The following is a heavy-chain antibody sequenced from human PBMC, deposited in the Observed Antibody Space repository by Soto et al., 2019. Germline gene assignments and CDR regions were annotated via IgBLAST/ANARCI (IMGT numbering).Heavy chain of an antibody. J-gene: IGHJ6*02. CDR1: GFSLSTSGMC. Sequence: SGPTLVNPTQTLTLTCTFSGFSLSTSGMCVSWIRQPPGKALEWLARIDWDDDKYYSTSLKTRLTISKDTSKNQVVLTMTNMDPVDTATYYCARETYCTNGVCPSEYYYYGMDVWGQGT. V-gene: IGHV2-70*11. D-gene: IGHD2-8*01. CDR3: ARETYCTNGVCPSEYYYYGMDV. CDR2: IDWDDDK.